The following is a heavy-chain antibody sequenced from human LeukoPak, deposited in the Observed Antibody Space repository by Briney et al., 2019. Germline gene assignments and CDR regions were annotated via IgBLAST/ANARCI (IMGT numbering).Heavy chain of an antibody. D-gene: IGHD5-12*01. Sequence: PGGTLRLSCAASGFTFSSYGMSWVRQAPGKWLEWVAVIYSGGSTNYADSVKGRFTISRDNSKNTLYLLMNSLRAEDTAVYYCAIRKSGNAIDYWGQGTLVTVSS. CDR3: AIRKSGNAIDY. CDR2: IYSGGST. J-gene: IGHJ4*02. CDR1: GFTFSSYG. V-gene: IGHV3-66*01.